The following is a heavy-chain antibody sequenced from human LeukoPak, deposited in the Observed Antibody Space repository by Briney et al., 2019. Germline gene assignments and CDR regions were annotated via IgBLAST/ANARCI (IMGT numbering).Heavy chain of an antibody. CDR3: ARGGVDYYGSGTYYLMYYFDY. CDR2: TSSSDPGT. CDR1: GFPLSSYA. D-gene: IGHD3-10*01. Sequence: PGGSLRLSCAASGFPLSSYAMSWVRQASGKGLEWVSATSSSDPGTYYADSVKGRFTISRDDPPNPLYLQMNSLRAEDTAVYFCARGGVDYYGSGTYYLMYYFDYWGQGALVTVSS. V-gene: IGHV3-23*01. J-gene: IGHJ4*02.